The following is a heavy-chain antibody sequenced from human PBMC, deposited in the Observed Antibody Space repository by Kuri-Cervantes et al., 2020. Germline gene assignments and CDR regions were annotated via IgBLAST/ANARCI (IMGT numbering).Heavy chain of an antibody. D-gene: IGHD2-2*01. CDR2: ISSSSSNI. CDR3: VSLFVVVAADRRDAFDI. J-gene: IGHJ3*02. V-gene: IGHV3-48*02. CDR1: GFTFSSYS. Sequence: GESLKISCAASGFTFSSYSMNWVRQAPGKGLEWVSYISSSSSNIYYADSVKGRFTISRDNAKNTLFLQMHNLSDEDTAVYYCVSLFVVVAADRRDAFDIWGQGAMVTVSS.